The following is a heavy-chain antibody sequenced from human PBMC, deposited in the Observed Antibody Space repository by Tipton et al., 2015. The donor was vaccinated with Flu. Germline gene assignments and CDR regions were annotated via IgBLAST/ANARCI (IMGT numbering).Heavy chain of an antibody. CDR3: AREWGDAFDI. CDR2: IYHSGST. J-gene: IGHJ3*02. V-gene: IGHV4-39*07. D-gene: IGHD3-16*01. CDR1: GGSISSSSYY. Sequence: TLSLTCTVSGGSISSSSYYWGWIRQPPGKGLEWIGSIYHSGSTYYNPSLKSRVTISVDTSKNQFSLKLSSVTAADTAVYYCAREWGDAFDIWGRGTMVTVSS.